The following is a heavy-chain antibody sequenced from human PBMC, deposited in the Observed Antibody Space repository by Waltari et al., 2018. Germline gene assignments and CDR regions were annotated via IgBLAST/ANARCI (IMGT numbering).Heavy chain of an antibody. J-gene: IGHJ4*02. CDR2: IYYSGST. CDR3: ARVAVNCGGDCYPYYFDY. Sequence: QVQLQESGPGLVKPSETLSLTCTVSGGSISSYYWSWIRQPPGKGLEWIGYIYYSGSTNYNPSLKGRVTISVDTSKNQFSLKLSSVTAADTAVYYCARVAVNCGGDCYPYYFDYWGQGTLVTVSS. D-gene: IGHD2-21*02. CDR1: GGSISSYY. V-gene: IGHV4-59*01.